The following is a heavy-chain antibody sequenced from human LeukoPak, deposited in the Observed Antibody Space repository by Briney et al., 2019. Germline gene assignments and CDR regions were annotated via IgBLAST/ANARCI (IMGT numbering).Heavy chain of an antibody. D-gene: IGHD6-13*01. CDR1: GFTFSSYS. CDR2: ISSTSSYI. Sequence: TGGSPRLSCAASGFTFSSYSMNWVRQAPGKGLEWVSSISSTSSYIYYAASVKGRFTISRDNAKSSLYLQMNSLRAEDTAVYYCARDKIPSAGTPRGFDPWGQGTLVTVSS. J-gene: IGHJ5*02. CDR3: ARDKIPSAGTPRGFDP. V-gene: IGHV3-21*01.